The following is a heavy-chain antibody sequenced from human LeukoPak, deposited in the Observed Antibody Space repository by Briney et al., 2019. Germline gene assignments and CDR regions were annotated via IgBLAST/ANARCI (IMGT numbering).Heavy chain of an antibody. J-gene: IGHJ4*02. Sequence: SETLSLTCAVYGGSFSGYYWSWIRQPPGKGLEWIGEINHSGSTNYNPSLKSRVTISVDTSKNQFSLKPSSVTAADTAVYYCARDYGGSSGYFFDYWGQGTLVTVSS. V-gene: IGHV4-34*01. D-gene: IGHD3-22*01. CDR3: ARDYGGSSGYFFDY. CDR1: GGSFSGYY. CDR2: INHSGST.